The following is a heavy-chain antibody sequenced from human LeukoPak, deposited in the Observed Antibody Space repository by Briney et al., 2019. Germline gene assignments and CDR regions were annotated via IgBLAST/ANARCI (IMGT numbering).Heavy chain of an antibody. Sequence: PSETLSLTCAVSGYSISSGYYWGWIRHPPGKGLEWIGSIYHSGSTYYNPSLKRLVTISVDTSKNQFSLKLSSVTAADTAVYYCARRAHCSSTSCHYYYYYMDVWGKGTTVTVSS. CDR2: IYHSGST. CDR1: GYSISSGYY. D-gene: IGHD2-2*01. V-gene: IGHV4-38-2*01. CDR3: ARRAHCSSTSCHYYYYYMDV. J-gene: IGHJ6*03.